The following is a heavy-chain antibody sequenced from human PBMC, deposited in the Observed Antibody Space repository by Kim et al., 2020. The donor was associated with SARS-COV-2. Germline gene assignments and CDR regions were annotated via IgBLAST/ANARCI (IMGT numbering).Heavy chain of an antibody. CDR1: GFTFTGYA. CDR3: ARDTIFDY. V-gene: IGHV3-30*04. Sequence: GGSLRLSCADSGFTFTGYAMHWVRQAPGKGLEWVAVISYDGSNKYYADSVKGRFTISRDNSKNTLYLQMNSLRAEDTAVYYCARDTIFDYWGQGTLVTVS. J-gene: IGHJ4*02. D-gene: IGHD3-10*01. CDR2: ISYDGSNK.